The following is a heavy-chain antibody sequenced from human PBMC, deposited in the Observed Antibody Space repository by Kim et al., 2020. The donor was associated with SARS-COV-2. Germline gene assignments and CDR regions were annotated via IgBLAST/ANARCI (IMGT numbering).Heavy chain of an antibody. CDR1: GFTFDDYA. V-gene: IGHV3-9*01. CDR3: AKDKFGRFGEFYYYYGMYV. D-gene: IGHD3-10*01. CDR2: ISWNSGSI. J-gene: IGHJ6*02. Sequence: GGSLRLSCAASGFTFDDYAMHWVRQAPGKGLEWVSGISWNSGSIGYADSVKGRFTISRDNAKNSLYLQMNSLRAEDTALYYCAKDKFGRFGEFYYYYGMYVWGQGATVTVSS.